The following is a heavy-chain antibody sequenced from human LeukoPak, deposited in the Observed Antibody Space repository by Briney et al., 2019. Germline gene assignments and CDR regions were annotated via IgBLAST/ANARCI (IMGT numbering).Heavy chain of an antibody. J-gene: IGHJ3*02. V-gene: IGHV1-2*02. CDR1: GYTFTGYY. CDR3: ARLVSGAGTRRNTGGAFDI. Sequence: GASVKVSCKASGYTFTGYYMHWVRQAPGQGLEWMGWINPNSGGTNYAQKFQGRVTMTRDTSISTAYMELSRLRSDDTAVYYCARLVSGAGTRRNTGGAFDIWGQGTMVTVSS. D-gene: IGHD1-1*01. CDR2: INPNSGGT.